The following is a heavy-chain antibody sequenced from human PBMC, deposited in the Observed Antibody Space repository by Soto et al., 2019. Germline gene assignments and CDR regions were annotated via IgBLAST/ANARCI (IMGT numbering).Heavy chain of an antibody. CDR2: IYYSGST. Sequence: PSETLSLTCTVSGGSISSYYWSWIRQPPGKGLEWIGYIYYSGSTNYNPSLKSRVTISVDTSKNQFSLKLSSVTAADTAVYYCARLGPSYSSSILGTYYYYYMDVWGKGTTVTVSS. J-gene: IGHJ6*03. D-gene: IGHD6-6*01. V-gene: IGHV4-59*08. CDR3: ARLGPSYSSSILGTYYYYYMDV. CDR1: GGSISSYY.